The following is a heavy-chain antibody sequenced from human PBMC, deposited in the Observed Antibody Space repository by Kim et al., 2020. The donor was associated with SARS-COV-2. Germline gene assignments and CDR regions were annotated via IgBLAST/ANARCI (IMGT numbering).Heavy chain of an antibody. Sequence: SETLSLTCTVSGCSISSYYWSWIRQPAGKGLEWIGRIYTSGSTNYNPSPKSRVTMSVDTSKNQFSLRLSSVTAADTAVDYCAGFSDYDILPGYDYWGQGTLVTVSS. J-gene: IGHJ4*02. V-gene: IGHV4-4*07. CDR1: GCSISSYY. CDR3: AGFSDYDILPGYDY. D-gene: IGHD3-9*01. CDR2: IYTSGST.